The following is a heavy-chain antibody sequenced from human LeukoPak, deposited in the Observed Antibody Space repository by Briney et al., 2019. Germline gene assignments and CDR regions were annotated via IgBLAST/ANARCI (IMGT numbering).Heavy chain of an antibody. J-gene: IGHJ4*02. D-gene: IGHD3-3*01. CDR1: GFTFSSYA. CDR3: AKNYDFWSGPPLPDY. V-gene: IGHV3-23*01. CDR2: ISGSGGST. Sequence: GGSLRLSCAASGFTFSSYAMSWARQAPGKGLEWVSAISGSGGSTYYADSVKGRFTISRDNSKNTLYLQMNSLRAEDTAVYYCAKNYDFWSGPPLPDYWGQGTLVTVSS.